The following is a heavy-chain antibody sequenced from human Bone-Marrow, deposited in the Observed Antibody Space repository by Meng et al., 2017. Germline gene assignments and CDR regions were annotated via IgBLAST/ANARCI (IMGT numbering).Heavy chain of an antibody. CDR2: IYYSGST. J-gene: IGHJ4*02. Sequence: QVQLQESGPGLVKPSQTLSLTCTGSGASISTRGPHYWSWIRQHPGKGLEWIGYIYYSGSTHYNPSLKSRVSISVDTSKNQFSLKLTSVTAADSAVYSCARNWGGDGYNYRGYFDLWGQGTLVTVSS. CDR1: GASISTRGPHY. V-gene: IGHV4-31*03. CDR3: ARNWGGDGYNYRGYFDL. D-gene: IGHD5-24*01.